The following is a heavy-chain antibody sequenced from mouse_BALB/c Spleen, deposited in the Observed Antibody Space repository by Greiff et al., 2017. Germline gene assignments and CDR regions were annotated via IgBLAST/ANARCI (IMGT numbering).Heavy chain of an antibody. D-gene: IGHD1-1*01. Sequence: EVQLQQSGGGLVKPGGSLKLSCAASGFTFSDYYMYWVRQTPEKRLEWVATISDGGSYTYYPDSVKGRFTISRDNAKNNLYLQMSSLKSEDTAMYYCARDRYYGRRGPFDYWGQGTTLTVSS. V-gene: IGHV5-4*02. J-gene: IGHJ2*01. CDR3: ARDRYYGRRGPFDY. CDR2: ISDGGSYT. CDR1: GFTFSDYY.